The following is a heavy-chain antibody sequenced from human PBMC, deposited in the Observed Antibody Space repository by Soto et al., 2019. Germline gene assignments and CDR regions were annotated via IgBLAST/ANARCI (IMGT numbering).Heavy chain of an antibody. CDR3: AKVFSPEGGNYFDH. CDR1: GFTFSNYA. J-gene: IGHJ4*02. V-gene: IGHV3-23*01. CDR2: ISHSFSDGNT. Sequence: PGGSLRLSCAASGFTFSNYAMDWVRQAPGKGLEWVSAISHSFSDGNTHYADSVKGRFTISRDNDKNTVFLEMNSLTVEDTAVYYCAKVFSPEGGNYFDHWGLGTLVTVSS.